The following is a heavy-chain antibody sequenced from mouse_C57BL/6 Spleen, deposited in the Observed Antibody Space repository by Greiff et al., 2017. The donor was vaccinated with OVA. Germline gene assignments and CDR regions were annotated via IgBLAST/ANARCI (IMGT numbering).Heavy chain of an antibody. CDR3: TRDYYGSSYPTFDY. J-gene: IGHJ2*01. Sequence: EVQLQQSGTVLARPGASVKMSCKTSGYTFTSYWTHWVKQRPGQGLEWIGAIYPGNSDTSYNQKFKGKAKLTAVTSASTAYMELSSLTNEDSAVYYCTRDYYGSSYPTFDYWGQGTTLTVSS. V-gene: IGHV1-5*01. CDR2: IYPGNSDT. D-gene: IGHD1-1*01. CDR1: GYTFTSYW.